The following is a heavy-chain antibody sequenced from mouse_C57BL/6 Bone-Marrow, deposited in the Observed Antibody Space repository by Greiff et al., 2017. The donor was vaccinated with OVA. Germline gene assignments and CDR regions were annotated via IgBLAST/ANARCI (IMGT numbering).Heavy chain of an antibody. J-gene: IGHJ2*01. CDR3: ARKTIFGPYYFDD. V-gene: IGHV1-42*01. CDR2: INPSTGGT. CDR1: GYSFTGYY. Sequence: VQLQQSGPELVKPGASVKISCKASGYSFTGYYMNWVKQSPDKSLEWIGEINPSTGGTTYNQKFKVKATLTVVPSSSTAYMQLQSLTSEDTAVYYCARKTIFGPYYFDDWGQGTTLTVAA.